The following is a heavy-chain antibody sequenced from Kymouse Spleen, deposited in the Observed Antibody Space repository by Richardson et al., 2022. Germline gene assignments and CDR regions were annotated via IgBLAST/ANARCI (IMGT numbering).Heavy chain of an antibody. V-gene: IGHV3-33*01. CDR3: ARSYYDFWSGPHYYYGMDV. CDR1: GFTFSSYG. Sequence: QVQLVESGGGVVQPGRSLRLSCAASGFTFSSYGMHWVRQAPGKGLEWVAVIWYDGSNKYYADSVKGRFTISRDNSKNTLYLQMNSLRAEDTAVYYCARSYYDFWSGPHYYYGMDVWGQGTTVTVSS. J-gene: IGHJ6*02. D-gene: IGHD3-3*01. CDR2: IWYDGSNK.